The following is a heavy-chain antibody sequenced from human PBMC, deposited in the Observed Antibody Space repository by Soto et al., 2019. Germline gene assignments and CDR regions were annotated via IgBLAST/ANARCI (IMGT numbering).Heavy chain of an antibody. CDR1: GYTFTSYG. V-gene: IGHV1-18*01. Sequence: EASVKVSCKASGYTFTSYGISWVRQAPGQGLEWMGWISAYNGNTNYAQKLQGRVTMTTDTSTSTAYMELRSLRSDDTAVYYCARGGPARYDILTGYYIGPTGDAFDIWGQGTMVTVSS. CDR3: ARGGPARYDILTGYYIGPTGDAFDI. D-gene: IGHD3-9*01. CDR2: ISAYNGNT. J-gene: IGHJ3*02.